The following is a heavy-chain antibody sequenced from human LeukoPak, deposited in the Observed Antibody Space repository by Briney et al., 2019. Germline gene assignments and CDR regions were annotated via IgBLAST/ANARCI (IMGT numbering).Heavy chain of an antibody. V-gene: IGHV1-69*04. Sequence: GASVKVSCKASGGTFSSYAISWVRQAPGQGLEWMGRIIPILGIANYAQKFQGRVTITADKSTSTAYMELSSLRSEDTAVYYCARDKPYSSSFKGNDYWGQGTLVTVSS. CDR2: IIPILGIA. J-gene: IGHJ4*02. CDR1: GGTFSSYA. D-gene: IGHD6-6*01. CDR3: ARDKPYSSSFKGNDY.